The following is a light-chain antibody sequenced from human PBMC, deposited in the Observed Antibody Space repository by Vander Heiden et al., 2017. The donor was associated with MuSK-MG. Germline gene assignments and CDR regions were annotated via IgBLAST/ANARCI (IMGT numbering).Light chain of an antibody. Sequence: DIQMTQSPSSVSASVGGRVTITCRPSQGISRRLAWYQRTPGNAPKPQTHDAYSLQSGVPARCSGRGSGTEFTLHTRSLQPEDCATYDCQQAIRFTVTFGRGTKVDIK. J-gene: IGKJ3*01. CDR1: QGISRR. CDR2: DAY. V-gene: IGKV1-12*01. CDR3: QQAIRFTVT.